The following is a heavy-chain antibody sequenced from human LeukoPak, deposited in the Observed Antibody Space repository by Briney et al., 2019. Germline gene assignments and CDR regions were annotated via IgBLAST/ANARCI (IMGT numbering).Heavy chain of an antibody. CDR1: GFTFSTSA. V-gene: IGHV3-23*01. Sequence: PGGSLRLSCAASGFTFSTSAMNWVRQAPGKGLEWVSAISGSAHRTYYADSVKGRFTVSRDNSKNTLYLQVNSLRAEDTAVYYCAKDREEDMATITLSDSWGQGTLVTVSS. CDR2: ISGSAHRT. J-gene: IGHJ4*02. CDR3: AKDREEDMATITLSDS. D-gene: IGHD5-24*01.